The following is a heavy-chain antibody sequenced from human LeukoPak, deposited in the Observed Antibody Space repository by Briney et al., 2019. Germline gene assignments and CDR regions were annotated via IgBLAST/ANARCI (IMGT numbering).Heavy chain of an antibody. CDR1: GGSFSGYY. V-gene: IGHV4-34*01. CDR3: ARRSTSRYAFPRPNWFDP. Sequence: SETLSLTCAVYGGSFSGYYWSWIRQPPGKGLEWIGEINHSGSTNYNPSLKSRVTISVDTSNHQFSLKLSSVTAADTAVYYCARRSTSRYAFPRPNWFDPWGQGTLVTVSS. D-gene: IGHD2-2*01. J-gene: IGHJ5*02. CDR2: INHSGST.